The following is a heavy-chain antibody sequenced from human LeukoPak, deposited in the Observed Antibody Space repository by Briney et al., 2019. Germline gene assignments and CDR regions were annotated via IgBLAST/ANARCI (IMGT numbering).Heavy chain of an antibody. CDR1: GFTVSRNY. Sequence: GGSLRLSCAASGFTVSRNYMGWVRQAPGKGLEWVSVLYSNGNRHYADSVQGRFTISRDNSKNTLYLQMNSLRAEDTAVYYCAKPFLCGGDCHFDCWGQGTLVTVSS. V-gene: IGHV3-66*03. CDR2: LYSNGNR. CDR3: AKPFLCGGDCHFDC. D-gene: IGHD2-21*02. J-gene: IGHJ4*02.